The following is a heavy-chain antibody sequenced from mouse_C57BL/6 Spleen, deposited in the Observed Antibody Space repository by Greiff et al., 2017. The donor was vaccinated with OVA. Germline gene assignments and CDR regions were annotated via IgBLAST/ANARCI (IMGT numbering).Heavy chain of an antibody. CDR1: GYTFTNYW. V-gene: IGHV1-63*01. CDR3: ARNDYDEGAWFAD. J-gene: IGHJ3*01. D-gene: IGHD2-4*01. Sequence: VQGVESGAELVRPGTSVKMSCKASGYTFTNYWIGWAKQRPGHGLEWIGDIYPGGGYTNYNEKFKGKATLTADKSSSTAYMQFSSLTSEDSAIYYCARNDYDEGAWFADWGQGTLVTVSA. CDR2: IYPGGGYT.